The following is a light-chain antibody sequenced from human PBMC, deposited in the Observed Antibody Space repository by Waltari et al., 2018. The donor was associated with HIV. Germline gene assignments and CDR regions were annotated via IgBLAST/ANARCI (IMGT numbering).Light chain of an antibody. CDR2: GAS. V-gene: IGKV3-20*01. CDR3: QQYVSSPKT. Sequence: EIVLTQSPGTLSLSPGEGATLSCRASPSFSNTYLAWCQQNPGTDPMLLIYGASRRASGIPDMFSGSGSGTDFTLTISSLEPEDIAVYYCQQYVSSPKTFGQGTKLEIK. J-gene: IGKJ1*01. CDR1: PSFSNTY.